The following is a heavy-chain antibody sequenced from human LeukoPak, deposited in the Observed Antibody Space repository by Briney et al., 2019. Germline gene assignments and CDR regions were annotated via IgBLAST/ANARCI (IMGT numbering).Heavy chain of an antibody. Sequence: PGGSLRLSCAASGFTFSSYAMSWVRQAPGKGLEWVSGIISNSGSIGYADSVKGRFTIPRDNAKNSLYLQMNSLRAEDTALYYCAKDMAYDFWSGGRRMNVWGQGTTVTVSS. D-gene: IGHD3-3*01. J-gene: IGHJ6*01. CDR1: GFTFSSYA. CDR2: IISNSGSI. CDR3: AKDMAYDFWSGGRRMNV. V-gene: IGHV3-9*01.